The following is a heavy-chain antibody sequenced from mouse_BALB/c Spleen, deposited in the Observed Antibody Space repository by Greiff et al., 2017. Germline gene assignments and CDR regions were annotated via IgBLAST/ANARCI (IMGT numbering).Heavy chain of an antibody. V-gene: IGHV5-6-3*01. CDR3: ARGPMITTSWFAY. CDR1: GFTFSSYG. D-gene: IGHD2-4*01. J-gene: IGHJ3*01. CDR2: INSNGGST. Sequence: EVHLVESGGGLVQPGGSLKLSCAASGFTFSSYGMSWVRQTPDKRLELVATINSNGGSTYYPDSVKGRFTISRDNAKNTLYLQMSSLKSEDTAMYYCARGPMITTSWFAYWGQGTLVTVSA.